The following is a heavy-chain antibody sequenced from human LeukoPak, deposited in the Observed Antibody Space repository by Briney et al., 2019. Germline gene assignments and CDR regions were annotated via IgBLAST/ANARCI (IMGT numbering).Heavy chain of an antibody. V-gene: IGHV3-21*01. CDR3: ARAYYYDSSGYLRAAFDI. CDR2: ISSSSSYI. CDR1: GFTFSSYS. D-gene: IGHD3-22*01. Sequence: GGSLRLSCAASGFTFSSYSMNWVRQAPGKGLEWVSSISSSSSYIYYADSVKGRFTISRDNAKNSLYPQMNSLRAEDTAVYYCARAYYYDSSGYLRAAFDIWGQGTMVTVSS. J-gene: IGHJ3*02.